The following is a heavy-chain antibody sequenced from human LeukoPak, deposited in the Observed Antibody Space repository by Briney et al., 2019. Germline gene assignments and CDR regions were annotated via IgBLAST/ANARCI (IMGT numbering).Heavy chain of an antibody. Sequence: GGSLRLSCAASGFTFDDYGISWVRQVPGKGLECVSGINWNGGSTGYADSVKGRFTISRDNAKNSLYLQMNSLRAEDTAVYYCARTPIKRGLVHFDYWGQGTLVTVSS. CDR2: INWNGGST. V-gene: IGHV3-20*04. CDR1: GFTFDDYG. D-gene: IGHD6-6*01. CDR3: ARTPIKRGLVHFDY. J-gene: IGHJ4*02.